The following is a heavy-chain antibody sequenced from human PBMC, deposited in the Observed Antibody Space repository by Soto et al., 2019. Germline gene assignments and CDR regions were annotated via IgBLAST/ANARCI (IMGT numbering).Heavy chain of an antibody. V-gene: IGHV1-46*01. CDR1: GYTFTIYY. D-gene: IGHD6-13*01. CDR2: ISPCDGNT. J-gene: IGHJ5*02. Sequence: ASVKVSCKASGYTFTIYYMHWVRQAPGQGLEWMGRISPCDGNTNYAQKLQGRVTMTTDTSTSTAYMELRSLRSDDTAVYYCARDLGAAAAGPYNWFDPWGQGTLVTVSS. CDR3: ARDLGAAAAGPYNWFDP.